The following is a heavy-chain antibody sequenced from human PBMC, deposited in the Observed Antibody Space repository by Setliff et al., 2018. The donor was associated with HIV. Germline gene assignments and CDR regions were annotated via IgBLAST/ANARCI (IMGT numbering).Heavy chain of an antibody. CDR1: EFTFSSYG. V-gene: IGHV3-30*02. J-gene: IGHJ6*03. D-gene: IGHD2-21*02. CDR2: IRYDGSNK. CDR3: AKVGGDGRFHYYHMDV. Sequence: GGSLRLSCAPSEFTFSSYGMHWVRQAPGKGLEWVSFIRYDGSNKKYADSMEGRFTISRDNSKNTLYLRMNRLRPEDTAVYYCAKVGGDGRFHYYHMDVWGKGTTVTVSS.